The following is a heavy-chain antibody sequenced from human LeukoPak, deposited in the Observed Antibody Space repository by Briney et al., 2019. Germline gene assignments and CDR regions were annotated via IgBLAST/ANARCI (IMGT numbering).Heavy chain of an antibody. V-gene: IGHV4-59*01. Sequence: PSETLSLTCTVSGGSISSYYWSWIRQPPGKGLEWIGYIYYSGSTNYNPSLKSRVTISVDTSKNQFSLKLSSVTAADTAVYYCARVSIAAAGTTYYYYYGMDVWGQGTTVTVSS. CDR2: IYYSGST. J-gene: IGHJ6*02. D-gene: IGHD6-13*01. CDR3: ARVSIAAAGTTYYYYYGMDV. CDR1: GGSISSYY.